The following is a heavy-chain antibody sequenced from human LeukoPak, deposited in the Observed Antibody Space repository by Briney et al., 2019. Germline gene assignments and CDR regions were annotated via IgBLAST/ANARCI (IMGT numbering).Heavy chain of an antibody. CDR2: IYYSGNT. CDR3: ARKSLVGAYTFDI. J-gene: IGHJ3*02. CDR1: GVSISSSNSC. Sequence: SETLSLTCTVSGVSISSSNSCWGWIRQPPEKGLDWIGSIYYSGNTYYNASLKSRVTISVDTSKNQFSLKLSSVTAADTAVYYCARKSLVGAYTFDIWGQGTMVTVSS. V-gene: IGHV4-39*07. D-gene: IGHD1-26*01.